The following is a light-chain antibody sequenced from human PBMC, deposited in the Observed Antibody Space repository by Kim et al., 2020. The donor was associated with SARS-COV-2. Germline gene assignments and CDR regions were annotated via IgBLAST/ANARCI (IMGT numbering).Light chain of an antibody. CDR3: QAWDSSTVV. CDR2: QDT. V-gene: IGLV3-1*01. Sequence: SYELTQPPSVSVSPGQTASITCSGDKLGDKYACWYQQKPGQSPVLVIYQDTKRPSGITERFSGSNSGNTATLTIIGTQAMDEADYYCQAWDSSTVVFGGG. CDR1: KLGDKY. J-gene: IGLJ2*01.